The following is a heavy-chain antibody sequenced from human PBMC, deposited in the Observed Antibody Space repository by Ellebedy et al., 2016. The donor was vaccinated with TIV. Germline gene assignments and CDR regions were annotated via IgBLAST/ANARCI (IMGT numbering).Heavy chain of an antibody. Sequence: GGSLRLXXAASGFTFNSYWMHWVRQAPGKGLVWVSRINSDGTSTTYADFVKGRFTISRDNAKNTLYLQMNSLRAEDTAVYYGARDWGVGSTSPYDAFDIWGHGTMVTVSS. D-gene: IGHD2-2*01. CDR1: GFTFNSYW. CDR3: ARDWGVGSTSPYDAFDI. V-gene: IGHV3-74*01. J-gene: IGHJ3*02. CDR2: INSDGTST.